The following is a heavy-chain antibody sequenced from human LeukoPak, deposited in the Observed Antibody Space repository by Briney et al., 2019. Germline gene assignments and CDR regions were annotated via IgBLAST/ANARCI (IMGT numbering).Heavy chain of an antibody. CDR1: GFTFSSYE. CDR2: ISSSGSTI. Sequence: PGGSLRLSCAVSGFTFSSYEMNWVRQAPGKGLEWVSYISSSGSTIYYADSVKGRFTISRDNAMNSLYLQMNSLRAEDTAVYYCARDKAPGVYSSGWYDYWGQGALVTVSS. J-gene: IGHJ4*02. D-gene: IGHD6-19*01. CDR3: ARDKAPGVYSSGWYDY. V-gene: IGHV3-48*03.